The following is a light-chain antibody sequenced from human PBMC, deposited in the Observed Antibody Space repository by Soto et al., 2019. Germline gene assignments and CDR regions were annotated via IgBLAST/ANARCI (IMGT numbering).Light chain of an antibody. CDR1: QSVFKY. V-gene: IGKV1-39*01. Sequence: DIQMTQSPSSLSASVGDRVTITCRASQSVFKYLHWYQQKPGRAPNLLIYDTSTSQSGVPSRFSGSGSGTDFTLTISSLQHEDFATYYCQQSYYNPTFGQGTKVDIK. CDR3: QQSYYNPT. J-gene: IGKJ1*01. CDR2: DTS.